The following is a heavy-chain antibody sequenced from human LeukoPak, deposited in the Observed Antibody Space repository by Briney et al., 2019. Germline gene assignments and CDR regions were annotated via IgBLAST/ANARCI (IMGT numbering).Heavy chain of an antibody. CDR3: ARGHTYYDILTGYYTSDY. V-gene: IGHV3-48*04. CDR2: ISSSSSTI. CDR1: GFTFSSYS. D-gene: IGHD3-9*01. J-gene: IGHJ4*02. Sequence: GGSLRLSCAASGFTFSSYSMNWVRQAPGKGLVWVSYISSSSSTIYYADSVKGRFTISRDNAKNSLYLQMNSLRAEDTAVYYCARGHTYYDILTGYYTSDYWGQGTLVTVSS.